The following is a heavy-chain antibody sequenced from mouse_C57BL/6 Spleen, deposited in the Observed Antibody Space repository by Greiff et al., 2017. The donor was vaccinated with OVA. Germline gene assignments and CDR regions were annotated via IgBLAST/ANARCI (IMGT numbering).Heavy chain of an antibody. V-gene: IGHV5-17*01. D-gene: IGHD1-1*01. CDR1: GFTFSDYG. J-gene: IGHJ2*01. CDR3: ARPRDYYGSPYFDY. CDR2: ISSGSSTI. Sequence: EVQVVESGGGLVKPGGSLKLSCAASGFTFSDYGMHWVRQAPEKGLEWVAYISSGSSTIYYADTVKGRFTISRDNAKNTLFLQMTSLRSEDTAMYYCARPRDYYGSPYFDYWGQGTTLTVSS.